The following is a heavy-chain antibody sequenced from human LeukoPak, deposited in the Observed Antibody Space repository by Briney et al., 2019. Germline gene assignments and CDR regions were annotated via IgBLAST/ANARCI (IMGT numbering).Heavy chain of an antibody. V-gene: IGHV3-23*01. J-gene: IGHJ4*02. D-gene: IGHD6-13*01. CDR1: GFTFSAYA. CDR2: ISGSGGRT. Sequence: GGSLRLSCATSGFTFSAYAMSWVRQAPGQGLEWVSEISGSGGRTYYRDSVKGRFTISEDNSKNTLFLLMDSLRADDTAVYYCAKVILASGTQYWGQGALVTVSS. CDR3: AKVILASGTQY.